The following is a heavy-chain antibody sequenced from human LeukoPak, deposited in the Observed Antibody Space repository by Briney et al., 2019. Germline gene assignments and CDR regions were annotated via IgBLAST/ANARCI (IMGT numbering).Heavy chain of an antibody. CDR3: ASGSSGGNPYYFDY. Sequence: SETLSLTCTVSGGSISRYYWSWIRQPPGKGLEWIGYIYYSGSTNYTPSLKSPVTISVDTSKSQFSLKLSSVTAADTAVYYCASGSSGGNPYYFDYWGQGTLVTVSS. D-gene: IGHD6-19*01. J-gene: IGHJ4*02. CDR2: IYYSGST. CDR1: GGSISRYY. V-gene: IGHV4-59*01.